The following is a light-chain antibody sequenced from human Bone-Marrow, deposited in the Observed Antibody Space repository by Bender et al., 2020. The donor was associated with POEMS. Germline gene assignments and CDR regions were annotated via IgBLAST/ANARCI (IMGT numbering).Light chain of an antibody. CDR1: SSNIGAHA. V-gene: IGLV1-44*01. J-gene: IGLJ3*02. CDR2: SSH. Sequence: QSVLTQPPSASGTPGQRVTISCSGGSSNIGAHAVNWYQHLPGTAPQLLIYSSHRRPSEVPDRFSGSRAGTAPSLAICGLQSEDEADYYCAGWDDSLNGWVFGGGTKLTVL. CDR3: AGWDDSLNGWV.